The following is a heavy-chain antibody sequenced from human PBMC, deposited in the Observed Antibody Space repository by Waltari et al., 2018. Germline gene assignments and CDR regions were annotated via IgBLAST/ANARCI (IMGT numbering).Heavy chain of an antibody. D-gene: IGHD3-10*01. V-gene: IGHV4-31*03. CDR2: IYSSGST. CDR1: GGSISSGGYY. CDR3: ARDRVLLWFGPPDRDAFDI. Sequence: QVQLQESGPGLVKPSQTLSLTCTVSGGSISSGGYYWSWIRQHPGKGLEGFGYIYSSGSTYYNPSLKSRVTISVDTSKNQFSLKLSSVTAADTAVYYCARDRVLLWFGPPDRDAFDIWGQGTMVTVSS. J-gene: IGHJ3*02.